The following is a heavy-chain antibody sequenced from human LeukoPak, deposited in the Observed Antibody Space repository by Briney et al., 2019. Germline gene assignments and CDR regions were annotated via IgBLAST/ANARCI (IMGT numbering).Heavy chain of an antibody. CDR3: ARDGGSGWKKFDY. J-gene: IGHJ4*02. D-gene: IGHD6-19*01. V-gene: IGHV1-18*01. Sequence: ASVQVSCKTSGYIFAHNGISWVRQAPGQGLEWMGWISAYNGNTNYAQKLQGRVTMTTDTSTSTAYMELRSLRSDDTAVYYCARDGGSGWKKFDYWGQGTLVTVSS. CDR1: GYIFAHNG. CDR2: ISAYNGNT.